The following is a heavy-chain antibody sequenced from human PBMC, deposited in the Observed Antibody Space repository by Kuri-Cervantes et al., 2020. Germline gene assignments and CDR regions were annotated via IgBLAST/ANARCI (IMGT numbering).Heavy chain of an antibody. D-gene: IGHD1-26*01. CDR1: GFTFSSYD. J-gene: IGHJ4*02. CDR2: IGTAGDT. CDR3: ARELIVGGTRVGCDY. V-gene: IGHV3-13*01. Sequence: GESLKISCAASGFTFSSYDMHWVRQATGKGLEWVSAIGTAGDTYYPGSVKGRFTISRDNSKNTLYLQMNTLRAEDTAMYYCARELIVGGTRVGCDYWGQGTLVTVSS.